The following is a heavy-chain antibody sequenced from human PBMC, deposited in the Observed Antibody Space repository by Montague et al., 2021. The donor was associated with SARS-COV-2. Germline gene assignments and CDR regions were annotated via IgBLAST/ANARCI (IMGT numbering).Heavy chain of an antibody. D-gene: IGHD3/OR15-3a*01. V-gene: IGHV4-34*01. Sequence: SETLSLTCAVYGGSFTTYYWSWIRQPPGKGLEWIGEINHGGTTXXXPVXXXRVTMSVDTSKNQFSLTLTSVTAADTAIYFCARNSFRARFLDWSFYFTFWGQGSVVTVSS. CDR3: ARNSFRARFLDWSFYFTF. CDR1: GGSFTTYY. CDR2: INHGGTT. J-gene: IGHJ4*02.